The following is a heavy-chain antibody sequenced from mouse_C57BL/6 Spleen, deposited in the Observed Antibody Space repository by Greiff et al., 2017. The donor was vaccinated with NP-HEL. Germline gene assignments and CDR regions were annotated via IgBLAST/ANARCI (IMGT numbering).Heavy chain of an antibody. Sequence: QVQLQQPGAELVKPGASVKLSCKASGYTFTSYWMHWVKQRPGRGLEWIGRIDPNSGGTKYNEKFKSKATLTVDKPSSTAYMQLSSLTSEDSAFYYCARRYGSSYWCAYWGQGTLVTVSA. V-gene: IGHV1-72*01. CDR1: GYTFTSYW. D-gene: IGHD1-1*01. CDR2: IDPNSGGT. J-gene: IGHJ3*01. CDR3: ARRYGSSYWCAY.